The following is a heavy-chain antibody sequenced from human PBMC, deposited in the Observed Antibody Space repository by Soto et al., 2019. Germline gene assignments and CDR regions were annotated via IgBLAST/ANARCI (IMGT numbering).Heavy chain of an antibody. V-gene: IGHV1-18*04. CDR2: ISAYNGNT. CDR1: GYTFTSYG. Sequence: GASVKVSFKASGYTFTSYGISWVRQAPGQGLEWMGWISAYNGNTNYAQKLQGRVTMTTDTSTSTAYMELRSLRSDDTAVYYCARDGVTYYDILTGYWIPYYFDYWGQGTLVTVSS. J-gene: IGHJ4*02. D-gene: IGHD3-9*01. CDR3: ARDGVTYYDILTGYWIPYYFDY.